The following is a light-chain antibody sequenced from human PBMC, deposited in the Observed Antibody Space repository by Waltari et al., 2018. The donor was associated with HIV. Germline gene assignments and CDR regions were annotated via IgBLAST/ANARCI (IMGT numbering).Light chain of an antibody. CDR3: CSYAGSYTVGV. CDR2: DVS. J-gene: IGLJ3*02. Sequence: QSALTQPRSVSGSPGQSVTISCTGTSSDFGGYNYVSWYQQHPGKAPKLMIYDVSKRPSGVPDRFSGSKSGDTAALTISGRQAEDEADYYCCSYAGSYTVGVFGGGTKLTVL. CDR1: SSDFGGYNY. V-gene: IGLV2-11*01.